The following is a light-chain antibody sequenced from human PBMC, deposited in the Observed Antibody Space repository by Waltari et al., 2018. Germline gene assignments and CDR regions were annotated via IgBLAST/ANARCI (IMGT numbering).Light chain of an antibody. Sequence: QAGLTQPPSVSKGLRQTATPTCTGNNNNVGKQGALWLQQHEGAPPKLTSYRNNNRPSAISEGFSASRSGNTDSLTITELQPDDEADYYCSTWDISLNTHVFGTGTKVTVL. J-gene: IGLJ1*01. CDR2: RNN. CDR3: STWDISLNTHV. V-gene: IGLV10-54*04. CDR1: NNNVGKQG.